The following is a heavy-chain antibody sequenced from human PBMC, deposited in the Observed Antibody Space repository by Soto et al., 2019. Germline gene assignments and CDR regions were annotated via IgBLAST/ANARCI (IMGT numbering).Heavy chain of an antibody. J-gene: IGHJ5*02. V-gene: IGHV6-1*01. Sequence: SQTLSLTCAISGDSGSSNSAAWNWIRQSPSRGLEWLGRTYYRSTWYSDYAVSVKGRITINADSSKNQFSLQLNSVSPEDTAVYYCAGDRSSSSWFWFDPWGQGTLVTVSS. CDR1: GDSGSSNSAA. CDR2: TYYRSTWYS. D-gene: IGHD6-13*01. CDR3: AGDRSSSSWFWFDP.